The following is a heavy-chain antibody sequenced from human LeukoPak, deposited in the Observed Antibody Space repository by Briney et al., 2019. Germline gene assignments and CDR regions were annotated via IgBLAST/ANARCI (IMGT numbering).Heavy chain of an antibody. CDR3: ARGVVPGPGYGMDV. D-gene: IGHD2-2*01. CDR2: ISYDGSNK. CDR1: GFTFSSYA. Sequence: GRSLRLSCAASGFTFSSYAMHWVRQAPGKGLEWVAVISYDGSNKYYADSVKGRSTISRDNSKNTLYLQMNSLRAEDTAVYYCARGVVPGPGYGMDVWGQGTTVTVSS. J-gene: IGHJ6*02. V-gene: IGHV3-30-3*01.